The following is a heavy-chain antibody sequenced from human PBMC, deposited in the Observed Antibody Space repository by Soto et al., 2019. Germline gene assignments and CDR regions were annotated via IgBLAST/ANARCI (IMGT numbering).Heavy chain of an antibody. V-gene: IGHV1-24*01. CDR1: GYTLTELS. Sequence: ASVKVSCKVSGYTLTELSMHWVRQAPGKGLEWMGGFDPEDGETIYAQKFQGRVTMTEDTSTDTAYMELRSLRSDDTAVYYCARDVLGSGWAHPSYFDLWGRGTLVTVSS. D-gene: IGHD6-19*01. CDR3: ARDVLGSGWAHPSYFDL. CDR2: FDPEDGET. J-gene: IGHJ2*01.